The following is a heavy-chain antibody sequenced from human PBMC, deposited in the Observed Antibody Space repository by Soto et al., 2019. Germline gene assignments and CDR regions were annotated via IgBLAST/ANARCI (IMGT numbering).Heavy chain of an antibody. D-gene: IGHD6-13*01. J-gene: IGHJ5*02. CDR3: ARPPRRRIAAAGHNWFDP. CDR1: GRSISSVNYY. CDR2: IYYSGST. Sequence: SETLSLTCTVSGRSISSVNYYWSWIRQPPGKGLEWIGYIYYSGSTYYNPSLRSRVTISVDTSRNQFSLKLSSVTAADTAVYYCARPPRRRIAAAGHNWFDPWGQGTLVTVSS. V-gene: IGHV4-30-4*01.